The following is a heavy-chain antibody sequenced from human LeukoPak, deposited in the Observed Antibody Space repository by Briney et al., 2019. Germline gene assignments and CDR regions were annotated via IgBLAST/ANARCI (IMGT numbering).Heavy chain of an antibody. J-gene: IGHJ4*02. D-gene: IGHD6-19*01. CDR3: ARALKVAVAGTNFDY. CDR2: ISAYNGNT. CDR1: GYTFTSYG. Sequence: ASVKVSCKASGYTFTSYGISWVRQAPGQGPEWMGWISAYNGNTNYAQKLQGRVTMTTDTSTSTAYMELRSLRSDDTAVYYCARALKVAVAGTNFDYWGQGTLVTVSS. V-gene: IGHV1-18*01.